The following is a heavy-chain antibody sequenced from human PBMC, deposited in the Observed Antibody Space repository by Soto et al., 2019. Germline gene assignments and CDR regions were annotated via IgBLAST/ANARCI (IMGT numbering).Heavy chain of an antibody. CDR2: MNPNSGNT. Sequence: ASAKVSCKASGYTFTSYDINWVRQATGQGLEWMGWMNPNSGNTGYAQKFQGRVTMTRNTSISTAYMELSSLRSEDTAVYYCARVKSSSSWYIRLAAFDIWGQGTMVTVSS. CDR1: GYTFTSYD. J-gene: IGHJ3*02. D-gene: IGHD6-13*01. V-gene: IGHV1-8*01. CDR3: ARVKSSSSWYIRLAAFDI.